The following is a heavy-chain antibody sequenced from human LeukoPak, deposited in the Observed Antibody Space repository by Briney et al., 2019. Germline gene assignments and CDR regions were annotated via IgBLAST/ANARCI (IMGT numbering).Heavy chain of an antibody. Sequence: GGSLRLSCAASGFTFSSYAMHWVRQAPGKGLEWVAVISYDGSNKYYADSVKGRFTISRDNSKNTLYLQMNSLRAEDTAVYYCARERVPHYYGSGSYYRTYYYGMDVWGQGTTVTVSS. J-gene: IGHJ6*02. CDR1: GFTFSSYA. CDR3: ARERVPHYYGSGSYYRTYYYGMDV. CDR2: ISYDGSNK. D-gene: IGHD3-10*01. V-gene: IGHV3-30*04.